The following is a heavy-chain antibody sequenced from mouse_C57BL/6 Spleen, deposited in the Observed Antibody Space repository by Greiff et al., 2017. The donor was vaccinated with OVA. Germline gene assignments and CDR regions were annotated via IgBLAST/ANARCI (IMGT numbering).Heavy chain of an antibody. D-gene: IGHD1-1*01. V-gene: IGHV3-6*01. Sequence: EVQLVESGPGLVKPSQSLSLTCSVTGYSITSGYYWNWIRQFPGNKLEWMGYISYDGSNNYNPSLKNRISITRDTSKNQFFLKLNSVTTEDTATYYCAREMGSSLAYWGQGTLVTVSA. J-gene: IGHJ3*01. CDR2: ISYDGSN. CDR1: GYSITSGYY. CDR3: AREMGSSLAY.